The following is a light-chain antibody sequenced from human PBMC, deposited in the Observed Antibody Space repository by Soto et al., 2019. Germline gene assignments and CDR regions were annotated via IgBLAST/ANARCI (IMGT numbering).Light chain of an antibody. V-gene: IGLV2-14*01. CDR1: SGDVGGYNY. J-gene: IGLJ2*01. CDR2: DVT. Sequence: QSALTQPASVSGSPGQSITISCTGTSGDVGGYNYVSWYQQHPGKAPKLMIFDVTNRPSGVSNRFSGSKSGNTASLSISGLQAEDEADYYCISYTDNSTLEVFGGGTKLTVL. CDR3: ISYTDNSTLEV.